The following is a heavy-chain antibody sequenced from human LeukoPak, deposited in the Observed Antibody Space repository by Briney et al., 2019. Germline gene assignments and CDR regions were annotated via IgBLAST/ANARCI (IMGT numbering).Heavy chain of an antibody. J-gene: IGHJ4*01. CDR3: ARDYGYTPHYFDY. Sequence: GGSLRLSCAASGFTFDTYAMAWVRQAPGKGLQWVSTLTGRGDTTYYAESVKGRFTISRDNSKNTVYLQMNSLRVDDTAGYFCARDYGYTPHYFDYWGQGTLVTVSS. CDR1: GFTFDTYA. CDR2: LTGRGDTT. V-gene: IGHV3-23*01. D-gene: IGHD5-18*01.